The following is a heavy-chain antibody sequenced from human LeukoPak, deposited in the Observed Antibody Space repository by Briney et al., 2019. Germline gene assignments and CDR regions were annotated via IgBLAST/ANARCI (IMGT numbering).Heavy chain of an antibody. Sequence: SETLSLTCPVSGCSLRSYYWSWIRPPPGKELAWIGYIYYSGSTNYNPSLKSRVTISVDTSKNQFSLKLSSVTAADTAVYYCARGRRNYYDSSGYYCDYWGQGTLVTVSS. CDR3: ARGRRNYYDSSGYYCDY. CDR1: GCSLRSYY. J-gene: IGHJ4*02. CDR2: IYYSGST. V-gene: IGHV4-59*01. D-gene: IGHD3-22*01.